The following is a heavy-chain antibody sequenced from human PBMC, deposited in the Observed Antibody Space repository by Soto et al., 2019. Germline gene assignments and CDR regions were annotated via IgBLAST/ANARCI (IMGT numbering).Heavy chain of an antibody. J-gene: IGHJ4*02. D-gene: IGHD2-8*01. CDR2: ISSSGGAT. CDR3: ARTRFHYGVY. CDR1: GFSFSDYF. Sequence: QVQLVESGGGLVEPGGSLRLSCAISGFSFSDYFMSWIRQAPGKGLEWISEISSSGGATYYSDSLKGRCTISRDNAKDIVYLEMNSLRPDDTAVYYCARTRFHYGVYWGQGAPVTVS. V-gene: IGHV3-11*01.